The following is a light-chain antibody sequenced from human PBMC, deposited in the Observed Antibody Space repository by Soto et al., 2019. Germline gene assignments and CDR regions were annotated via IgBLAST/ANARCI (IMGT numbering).Light chain of an antibody. CDR3: SSYTTSSTYA. J-gene: IGLJ1*01. CDR2: EVS. V-gene: IGLV2-14*01. CDR1: SIDVGAYNY. Sequence: QSALTQPASVSGAPGQSITISCTGTSIDVGAYNYVSWYQQHTGKAPKLMIYEVSNRPSGVSNRFSGPKSGDTSSLTISGLQAEDEADYYCSSYTTSSTYAFGTGTKLTVL.